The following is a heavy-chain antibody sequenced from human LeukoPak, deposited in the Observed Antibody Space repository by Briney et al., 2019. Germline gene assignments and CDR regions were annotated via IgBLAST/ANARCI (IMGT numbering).Heavy chain of an antibody. J-gene: IGHJ4*02. CDR1: GFTFSSYA. Sequence: PGGSLRLSRAASGFTFSSYAMSWVRQAPGKGLEWVSVIYSGGSTYYADSVKGRFTISRDNSKNTLYLQMNSLRAEDTAVYYCTVTLDYWGQGTLVTVSS. D-gene: IGHD2-21*02. V-gene: IGHV3-66*01. CDR3: TVTLDY. CDR2: IYSGGST.